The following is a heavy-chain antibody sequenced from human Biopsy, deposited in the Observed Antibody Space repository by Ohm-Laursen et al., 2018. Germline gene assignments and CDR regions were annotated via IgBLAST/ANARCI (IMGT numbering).Heavy chain of an antibody. J-gene: IGHJ4*02. CDR1: GYTFTGYY. V-gene: IGHV1-2*02. D-gene: IGHD2-8*01. Sequence: ASVKVSCKASGYTFTGYYLHWVRQAPGQGLEWMGWINPKSGGTHYLEKFRGRVTMTRDASISTAYLALGSLRSADTAIYYCARDPLNGHKHFDYWGQGSLVTVSS. CDR2: INPKSGGT. CDR3: ARDPLNGHKHFDY.